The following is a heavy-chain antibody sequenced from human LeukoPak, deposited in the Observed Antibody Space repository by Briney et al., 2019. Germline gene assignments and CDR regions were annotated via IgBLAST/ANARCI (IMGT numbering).Heavy chain of an antibody. CDR1: GFTFSNFG. J-gene: IGHJ4*02. V-gene: IGHV3-23*01. CDR3: AKVETSGGANCYALDY. Sequence: GGSLRLSCAASGFTFSNFGLSWVRQAPGKGLEWVSIISGSGGSTIYADSVRGRFTVSRDDSQNTLYLQMNSLSAEDTAVYYCAKVETSGGANCYALDYWGQGTLVTVSS. D-gene: IGHD2-2*01. CDR2: ISGSGGST.